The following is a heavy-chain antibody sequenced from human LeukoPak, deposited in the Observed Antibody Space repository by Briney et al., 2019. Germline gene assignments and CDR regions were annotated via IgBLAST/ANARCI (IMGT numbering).Heavy chain of an antibody. V-gene: IGHV4-59*01. CDR3: ARDRPYYFGSGSYYDGFDS. D-gene: IGHD3-10*01. Sequence: NPSETLSLTCTVSGSSISRYYWSWLRQPPGKGLEWIGYICHSGSTNYSPSLKSRVTISLDTSKNQFSLNLSSVTAADTAVYYCARDRPYYFGSGSYYDGFDSWGQGTLVTVSS. CDR1: GSSISRYY. J-gene: IGHJ4*02. CDR2: ICHSGST.